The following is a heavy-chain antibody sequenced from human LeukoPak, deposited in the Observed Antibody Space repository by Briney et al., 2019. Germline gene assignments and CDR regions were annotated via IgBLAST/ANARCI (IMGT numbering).Heavy chain of an antibody. Sequence: SETLSLTCAVYGGSFSGYYWSWIRQPPGKGLEWIGEINHSGSTNYNPSLKSRVTISVDTFKNQFSLKLSSVTAADTAVYYCARKRTAQTLKIREGYYFDYWGQGTLVTVSS. V-gene: IGHV4-34*01. D-gene: IGHD1-14*01. CDR1: GGSFSGYY. CDR2: INHSGST. J-gene: IGHJ4*02. CDR3: ARKRTAQTLKIREGYYFDY.